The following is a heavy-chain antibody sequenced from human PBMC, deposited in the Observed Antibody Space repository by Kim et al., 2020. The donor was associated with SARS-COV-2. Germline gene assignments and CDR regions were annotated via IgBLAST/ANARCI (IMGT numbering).Heavy chain of an antibody. J-gene: IGHJ4*02. D-gene: IGHD6-13*01. CDR2: ISAGGDRT. V-gene: IGHV3-23*01. CDR1: GFTFSSYV. CDR3: AKAGQRLVWGYCDY. Sequence: GGSLRLSCTVSGFTFSSYVMTWVRQAPGKGLEWVSSISAGGDRTYYADSVKGRFTISRDNSKNTLYLQISTLSAEDTALYYCAKAGQRLVWGYCDYWGQGTLVTVSS.